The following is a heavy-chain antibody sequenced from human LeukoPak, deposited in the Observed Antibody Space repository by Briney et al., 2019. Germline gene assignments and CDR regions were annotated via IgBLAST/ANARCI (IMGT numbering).Heavy chain of an antibody. CDR1: GFTFSSYS. D-gene: IGHD5-12*01. CDR3: ARDSELGTIGYNWFDP. CDR2: ISNSSSYI. Sequence: PGGSLRLSCAASGFTFSSYSMNWVRQAPGKGLEWVSSISNSSSYIYYADSVKGRFTISRDNAKNSLYLQMNSLRAEDTAVYYCARDSELGTIGYNWFDPWGQGTLVTVSS. V-gene: IGHV3-21*01. J-gene: IGHJ5*02.